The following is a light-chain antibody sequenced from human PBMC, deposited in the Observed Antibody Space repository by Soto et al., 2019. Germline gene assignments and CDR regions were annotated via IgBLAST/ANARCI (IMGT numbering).Light chain of an antibody. J-gene: IGKJ1*01. V-gene: IGKV1-6*01. CDR1: EGISNE. Sequence: NKMTQSPSSLSATVGDRVTSTCRAGEGISNELGWYQQRPGKAPKVLIYGASNLQSGVPSRFSGSASGTDFTLTISSLQPEDFATYYCLQDYTYPWTFGQGT. CDR2: GAS. CDR3: LQDYTYPWT.